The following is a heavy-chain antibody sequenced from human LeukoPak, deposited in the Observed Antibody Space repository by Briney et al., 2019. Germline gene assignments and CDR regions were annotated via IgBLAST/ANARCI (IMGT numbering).Heavy chain of an antibody. CDR2: IKGDGNEK. CDR1: GFTFSNYW. Sequence: PGGSLGLSCAASGFTFSNYWMDWVRQAPGKGLEWVASIKGDGNEKYYVDSVKGRFTIYRDNAKKSLSLQVSSLRAEDTAVYYCTRNLGWLQFDHWGQGTLVTVSS. D-gene: IGHD5-24*01. CDR3: TRNLGWLQFDH. J-gene: IGHJ4*02. V-gene: IGHV3-7*04.